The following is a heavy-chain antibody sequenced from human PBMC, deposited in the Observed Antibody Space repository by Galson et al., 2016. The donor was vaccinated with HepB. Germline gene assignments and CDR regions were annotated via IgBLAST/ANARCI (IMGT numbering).Heavy chain of an antibody. CDR2: ISSSSGTI. CDR3: ASFGDWDYYGLDV. J-gene: IGHJ6*04. V-gene: IGHV3-48*04. D-gene: IGHD3-16*01. Sequence: SLRLSCAASGFTFNSYSMNWVRQAPGKGLEWVAYISSSSGTIYYATSVKGRFTISRDNAKNSVLLQMSSLRAEDTALYYCASFGDWDYYGLDVWGKGTTVTVSS. CDR1: GFTFNSYS.